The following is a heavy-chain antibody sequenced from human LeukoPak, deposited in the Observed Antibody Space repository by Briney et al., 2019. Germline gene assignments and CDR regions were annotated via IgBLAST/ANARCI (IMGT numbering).Heavy chain of an antibody. CDR3: ARVSFQTGTNWFDP. CDR2: MNPNSGNT. V-gene: IGHV1-8*02. Sequence: ASVKVSCKASGYTFTSYDINWVRQVTGQGLEWMGWMNPNSGNTGYAQKLQGRVTMTTDTSTSTAYMELRSLRSDDTAVYYCARVSFQTGTNWFDPWGQGTLVTVSS. CDR1: GYTFTSYD. D-gene: IGHD1-1*01. J-gene: IGHJ5*02.